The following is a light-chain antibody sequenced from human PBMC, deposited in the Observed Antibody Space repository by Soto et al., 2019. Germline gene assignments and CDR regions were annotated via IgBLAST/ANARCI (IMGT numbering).Light chain of an antibody. V-gene: IGLV1-51*01. CDR2: DNN. CDR1: SSNIGNNY. J-gene: IGLJ1*01. Sequence: QSVLKQPPSVSAAPGQKVTISCSGSSSNIGNNYVSWYQQLPGTAPKLLIYDNNKRPSGIPDRFSGSKSGTSATLGITGLQTGDEADYYCGTWDSSLSGLYVFGTGTKVTVL. CDR3: GTWDSSLSGLYV.